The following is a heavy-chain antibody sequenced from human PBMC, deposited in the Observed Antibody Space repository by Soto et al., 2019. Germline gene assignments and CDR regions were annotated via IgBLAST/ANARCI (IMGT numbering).Heavy chain of an antibody. D-gene: IGHD3-16*01. V-gene: IGHV3-23*01. Sequence: PGGSLRLSCAASGFTFSDYSMGWVRQAPGKGLEWVSAISGRDDSTNYADSVRGRFTISRDNSKNTLFLQMNSLRAEDTAVYYCARGVLPISSTSWFDPWGKGILVTVSS. J-gene: IGHJ5*02. CDR3: ARGVLPISSTSWFDP. CDR2: ISGRDDST. CDR1: GFTFSDYS.